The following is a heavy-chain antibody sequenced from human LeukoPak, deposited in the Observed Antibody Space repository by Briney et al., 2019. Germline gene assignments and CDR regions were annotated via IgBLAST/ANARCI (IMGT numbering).Heavy chain of an antibody. CDR1: GGTFRYYG. J-gene: IGHJ3*01. CDR2: IIVLFGST. Sequence: SLKVSCKASGGTFRYYGFSWVRQAPGQGLEWMGGIIVLFGSTDYAPKFQDRITISADESSSTVYIEVGSLRSDDTGVYYCAYTKGSAFAAWGQGTMVTVSS. V-gene: IGHV1-69*13. D-gene: IGHD2-2*02. CDR3: AYTKGSAFAA.